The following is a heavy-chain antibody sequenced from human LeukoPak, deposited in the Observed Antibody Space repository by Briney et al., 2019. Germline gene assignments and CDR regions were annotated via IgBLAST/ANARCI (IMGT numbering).Heavy chain of an antibody. J-gene: IGHJ4*02. CDR2: IYSGGST. D-gene: IGHD6-19*01. CDR1: GFTFSSYW. Sequence: PGGSLRLSCAASGFTFSSYWMSWVRQAPGKGLEWVSVIYSGGSTYYADSVKGRFTISRDNSKNTLYLQMNSLRAEDTAVYYCARDHLYSSGWSWGYWGQGTLVTVSS. V-gene: IGHV3-53*01. CDR3: ARDHLYSSGWSWGY.